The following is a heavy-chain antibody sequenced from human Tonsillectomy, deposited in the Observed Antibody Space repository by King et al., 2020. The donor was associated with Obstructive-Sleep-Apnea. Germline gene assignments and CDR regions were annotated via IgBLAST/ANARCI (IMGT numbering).Heavy chain of an antibody. J-gene: IGHJ6*02. CDR3: ARDRSTYCGGDCYGGMDV. V-gene: IGHV3-30*04. CDR1: GFTFSSYA. CDR2: ISYDGRNK. Sequence: VQLVESGGGVVQSGRALRLSCAASGFTFSSYALHRVRQGPGKGLEWVAVISYDGRNKYYAESGKGRFTISRENFKNTLYLQMNSLRAEDTAVYYCARDRSTYCGGDCYGGMDVWGQGTTVTVSS. D-gene: IGHD2-21*02.